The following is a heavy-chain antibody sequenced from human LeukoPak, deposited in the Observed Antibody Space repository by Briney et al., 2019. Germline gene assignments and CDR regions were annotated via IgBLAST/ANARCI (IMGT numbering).Heavy chain of an antibody. CDR1: GYTFTGYY. D-gene: IGHD1-14*01. Sequence: ASVKVSCKASGYTFTGYYMHWVRQAPGQGLEWMGWINPNSGGTNYAQKFQGRVTMTRDTSISTAYMELSRLRSDDTAVYYCARERNPHDAFDIWGQGTMVTVSS. V-gene: IGHV1-2*02. CDR3: ARERNPHDAFDI. J-gene: IGHJ3*02. CDR2: INPNSGGT.